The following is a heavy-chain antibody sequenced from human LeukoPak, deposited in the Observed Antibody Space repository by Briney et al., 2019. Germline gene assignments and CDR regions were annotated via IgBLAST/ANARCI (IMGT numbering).Heavy chain of an antibody. CDR3: ARDTDFDH. J-gene: IGHJ4*02. CDR1: GFSVSTNY. V-gene: IGHV3-53*01. CDR2: IYSGGNT. Sequence: GGSLRLSCAASGFSVSTNYMSWIRQAPGKGLEWVSVIYSGGNTYYADSVKGRFTISRDNSKNTLYLQMNSLRAEDTAVYYCARDTDFDHWGQGTLVTVSS.